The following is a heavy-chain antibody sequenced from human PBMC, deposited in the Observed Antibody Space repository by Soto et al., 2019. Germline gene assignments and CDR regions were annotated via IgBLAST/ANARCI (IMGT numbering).Heavy chain of an antibody. D-gene: IGHD2-21*01. CDR1: GFTFGRHW. V-gene: IGHV3-74*01. CDR3: ARPKGAAYSAFDI. CDR2: VNPEATIT. Sequence: EVQLVESGGGLVQPGGSLRLSCAASGFTFGRHWMHWIRQTPGEGLVSISRVNPEATITDYADSVRGRFTISRDNAKSPLYLEMHSLTAEDTGVYYCARPKGAAYSAFDIWGQGTKVTVSS. J-gene: IGHJ3*02.